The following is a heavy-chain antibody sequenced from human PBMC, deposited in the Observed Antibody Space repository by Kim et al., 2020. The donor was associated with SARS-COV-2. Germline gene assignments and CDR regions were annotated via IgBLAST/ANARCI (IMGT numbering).Heavy chain of an antibody. CDR2: INHSGST. CDR1: GGSFSGYY. D-gene: IGHD6-13*01. CDR3: ARGEYGSSWYGSGYYYGMDV. Sequence: SETLSLTCAVYGGSFSGYYWSWIRQPPGKGLEWIGEINHSGSTNYNPSLKSRVTISVDTSKNQFSLKLSSVTAADTAVYYCARGEYGSSWYGSGYYYGMDVWGQGTTVTVSS. V-gene: IGHV4-34*01. J-gene: IGHJ6*02.